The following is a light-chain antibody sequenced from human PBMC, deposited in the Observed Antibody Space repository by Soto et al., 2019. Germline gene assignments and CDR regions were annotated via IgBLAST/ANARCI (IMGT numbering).Light chain of an antibody. V-gene: IGLV2-11*01. CDR2: DVS. CDR1: SSDVGGYDY. Sequence: QSALTQPRSVSGSPGQSVTISCTGTSSDVGGYDYVSWYQQHPGKAPKLMIYDVSKRPSVVPDRFSGSKSGNTASLTNSGLQAEDEADYYCCSYAGSSLYVFGTGTQLTVL. CDR3: CSYAGSSLYV. J-gene: IGLJ1*01.